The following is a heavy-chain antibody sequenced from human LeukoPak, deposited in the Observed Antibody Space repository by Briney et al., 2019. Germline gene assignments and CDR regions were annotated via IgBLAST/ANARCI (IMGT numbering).Heavy chain of an antibody. D-gene: IGHD1-26*01. V-gene: IGHV3-23*01. CDR2: ISGSGGST. Sequence: GGSLRLSCAASGFTFSSYAMSWVRQAPGKGLEWVSAISGSGGSTYYADSVKGRFTISRDNSKNALYLQMNSLRAEDTAVYYCAKDPFSGSYQVEFDYWGQGTLVTVSS. CDR3: AKDPFSGSYQVEFDY. CDR1: GFTFSSYA. J-gene: IGHJ4*02.